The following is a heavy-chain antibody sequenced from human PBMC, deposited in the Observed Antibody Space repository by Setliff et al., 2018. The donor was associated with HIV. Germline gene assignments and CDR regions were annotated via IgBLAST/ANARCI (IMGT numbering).Heavy chain of an antibody. CDR3: ATTVTLRAEYFQH. V-gene: IGHV3-48*03. J-gene: IGHJ1*01. Sequence: GGSLRLSCAASKFTFSSYEMNWVRQAPGKGLEWVSYISSSGSTIYYADSVKGRFTISRDNAKNSLYLQMNSLRAEDTAVYYCATTVTLRAEYFQHWGQGTLVTVSS. D-gene: IGHD4-17*01. CDR2: ISSSGSTI. CDR1: KFTFSSYE.